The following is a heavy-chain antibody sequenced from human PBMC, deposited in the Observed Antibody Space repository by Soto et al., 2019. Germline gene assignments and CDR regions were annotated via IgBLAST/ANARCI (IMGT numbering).Heavy chain of an antibody. CDR2: IYHSGST. CDR3: ARGMTTVTTIDY. Sequence: QLQLQESGSGLVKPSQTLSLTCAVSGGSISSGGYSWSWIRQPPGKGLEWIGYIYHSGSTYYNPSITSRVTISVDRSKNQFSLKPSSVTAADTAVYYCARGMTTVTTIDYWGQGTLVTVSS. CDR1: GGSISSGGYS. J-gene: IGHJ4*02. D-gene: IGHD4-4*01. V-gene: IGHV4-30-2*01.